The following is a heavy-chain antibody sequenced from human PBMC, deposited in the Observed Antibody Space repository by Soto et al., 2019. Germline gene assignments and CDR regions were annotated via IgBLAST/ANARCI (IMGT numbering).Heavy chain of an antibody. J-gene: IGHJ4*02. CDR3: ARSFSDLPSFDY. CDR1: GFPFSDYY. V-gene: IGHV3-11*06. CDR2: ISSSSSYT. Sequence: GGSLRLSCAASGFPFSDYYMSWIRQAPGKGLEWVSYISSSSSYTNYADSVKGRFTISRDNAKNSLYLQMNSLRAEDTAVYYCARSFSDLPSFDYWGQGTLVTVSS. D-gene: IGHD3-3*02.